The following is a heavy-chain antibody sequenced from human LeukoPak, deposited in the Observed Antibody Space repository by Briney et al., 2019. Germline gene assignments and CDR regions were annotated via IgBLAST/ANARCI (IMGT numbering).Heavy chain of an antibody. J-gene: IGHJ4*02. V-gene: IGHV4-34*01. D-gene: IGHD5-24*01. CDR2: IYYSGST. CDR1: GGSFSGYY. Sequence: SETLSLTCAVYGGSFSGYYWSWIRQPPREGAGVDWGIYYSGSTYYNPSLKSRVTISVDTSKNQFSLNLSSVTAADTAVYYCARRWLQPLAFDYWGQGTLVTVSS. CDR3: ARRWLQPLAFDY.